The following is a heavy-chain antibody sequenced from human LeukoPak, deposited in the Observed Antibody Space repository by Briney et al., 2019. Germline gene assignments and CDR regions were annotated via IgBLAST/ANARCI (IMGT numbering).Heavy chain of an antibody. CDR3: ASITVAVAGTAAFDI. Sequence: ASVKVSCKASGYTFTSYYMHWVRQAPGQGLEWMGIINPSGGSTSYAQKFQGRVTMTRDMSTSTVYVELSSLRSEDTAVYYCASITVAVAGTAAFDIWGQGTMVTVSS. V-gene: IGHV1-46*01. D-gene: IGHD6-19*01. CDR2: INPSGGST. J-gene: IGHJ3*02. CDR1: GYTFTSYY.